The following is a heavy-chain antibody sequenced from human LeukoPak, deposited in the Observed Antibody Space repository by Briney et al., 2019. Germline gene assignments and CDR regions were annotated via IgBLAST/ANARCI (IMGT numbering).Heavy chain of an antibody. D-gene: IGHD2-15*01. J-gene: IGHJ6*03. CDR1: GYTFTSYG. CDR3: ARGFQPGYCSGGSCYPDYYYYYMDV. V-gene: IGHV1-18*01. CDR2: ISAYNGNT. Sequence: ASVKVSCKASGYTFTSYGISWVRQAPGQGLEWMGWISAYNGNTNYAQKLQGRVTMTTDTSTSTAYMELRSLRSDDTAGYYCARGFQPGYCSGGSCYPDYYYYYMDVWGKGTTVTVSS.